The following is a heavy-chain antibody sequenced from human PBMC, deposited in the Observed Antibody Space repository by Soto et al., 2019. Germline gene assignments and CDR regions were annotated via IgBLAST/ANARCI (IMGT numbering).Heavy chain of an antibody. Sequence: QVQLVQSGAELKKPRASVKVSCKASGYTFSNYDMNWVRQATGQGPEWIGWVNPNNGDTGYAQKFXGXVXXTTDISTTTAYMELTSLRSEDTAIYYCAKVSRKGSAIDFDYWGQGTLITVSS. D-gene: IGHD3-10*01. CDR1: GYTFSNYD. CDR2: VNPNNGDT. J-gene: IGHJ4*02. CDR3: AKVSRKGSAIDFDY. V-gene: IGHV1-8*01.